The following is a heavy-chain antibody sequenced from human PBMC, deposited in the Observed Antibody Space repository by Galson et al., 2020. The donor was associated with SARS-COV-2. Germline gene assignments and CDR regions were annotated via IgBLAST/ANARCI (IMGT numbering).Heavy chain of an antibody. Sequence: ASVKVSCKASGYAFTNYGIHWVRQAPGQSLEWMGWINAGNGDTKYPQKFQGRVTITRDTSASTAYMEVSSLGSEDTAGYYCAREFFDCTWSCTDYWGQGALVTVSS. J-gene: IGHJ4*02. D-gene: IGHD3-9*01. V-gene: IGHV1-3*01. CDR1: GYAFTNYG. CDR2: INAGNGDT. CDR3: AREFFDCTWSCTDY.